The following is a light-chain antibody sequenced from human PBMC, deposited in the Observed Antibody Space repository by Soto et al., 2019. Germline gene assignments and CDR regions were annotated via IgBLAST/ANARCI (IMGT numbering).Light chain of an antibody. CDR1: QGISSY. V-gene: IGKV1-8*01. J-gene: IGKJ5*01. CDR3: QQYYSYPLA. CDR2: AAS. Sequence: IRMNQSPSSFSASTRDRVSSTSPASQGISSYLAWYQQKPGKAPKLLIYAASTLQSGVPSRFSGSGSGTDFTLTFSCLQSEDFATYYCQQYYSYPLAFGQGTRLETK.